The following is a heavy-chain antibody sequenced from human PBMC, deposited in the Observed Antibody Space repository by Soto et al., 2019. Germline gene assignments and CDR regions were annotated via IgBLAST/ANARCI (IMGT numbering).Heavy chain of an antibody. CDR1: GYFFTSHY. CDR2: INPNHGGT. Sequence: QVQLVQSGAEVEKPGASVKVSCKTSGYFFTSHYIHWVRLAPGRGLEWMGRINPNHGGTNSPQKFQGRVTMTSDTSISTAYMEMSGLRSDDTALYYCAREVTYGGGSFSLGLWGQGTLVTVSS. J-gene: IGHJ4*02. D-gene: IGHD3-10*01. V-gene: IGHV1-2*06. CDR3: AREVTYGGGSFSLGL.